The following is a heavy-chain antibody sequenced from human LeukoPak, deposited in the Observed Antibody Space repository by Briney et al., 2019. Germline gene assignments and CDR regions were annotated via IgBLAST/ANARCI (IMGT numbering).Heavy chain of an antibody. CDR1: GFTFGTYA. CDR3: AKERQTGDYFTSDY. D-gene: IGHD4-17*01. CDR2: ISGSGGST. V-gene: IGHV3-23*01. J-gene: IGHJ4*02. Sequence: PGGSLRLSCAASGFTFGTYAMSWVRQAPGKGLEWISAISGSGGSTYYADSVKGRFTISRDNSENTLYLQMNSLTVDDTAVYFCAKERQTGDYFTSDYWGQGTLVTVSS.